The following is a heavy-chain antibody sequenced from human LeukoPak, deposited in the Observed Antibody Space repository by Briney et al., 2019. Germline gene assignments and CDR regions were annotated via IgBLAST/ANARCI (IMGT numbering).Heavy chain of an antibody. V-gene: IGHV1-2*02. CDR3: ARSYEKDY. Sequence: GASVKVSCKASGYIFIGHFIHWVRQTPGQGLEWLGCINPASDGTNSAPKFQGRVTMTRDTSTNTAYMELSSLRSDDTAVYYCARSYEKDYWGQGTLVTVSS. CDR1: GYIFIGHF. CDR2: INPASDGT. D-gene: IGHD2-8*01. J-gene: IGHJ4*02.